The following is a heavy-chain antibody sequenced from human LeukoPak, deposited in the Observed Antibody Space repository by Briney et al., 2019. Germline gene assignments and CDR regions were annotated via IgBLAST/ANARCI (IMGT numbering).Heavy chain of an antibody. CDR3: ARYSSGWYGAFDI. CDR2: INPNSGGT. V-gene: IGHV1-2*02. D-gene: IGHD6-19*01. CDR1: GYTFTGYY. Sequence: ASVKVSCKASGYTFTGYYMHWVRQAPGQGLEWMGWINPNSGGTNYAQKFQGRVTITRDTSISTAYMELSRLRSDDTAVYYCARYSSGWYGAFDIWGQGTMVTVSS. J-gene: IGHJ3*02.